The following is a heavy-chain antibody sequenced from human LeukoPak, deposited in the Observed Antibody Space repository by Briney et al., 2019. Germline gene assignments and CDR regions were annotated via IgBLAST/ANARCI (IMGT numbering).Heavy chain of an antibody. CDR2: ISRSSRTI. Sequence: GGSLRLSCASSGFTFSNYTMNWVRQAPGKGLEWVSYISRSSRTIYYADSVKGRFTISRDNAKNSLYLQMNSLRAEDTAVYYCARDGKGLAYYFDYWGQGTLVTVSS. J-gene: IGHJ4*02. CDR3: ARDGKGLAYYFDY. CDR1: GFTFSNYT. D-gene: IGHD6-19*01. V-gene: IGHV3-48*01.